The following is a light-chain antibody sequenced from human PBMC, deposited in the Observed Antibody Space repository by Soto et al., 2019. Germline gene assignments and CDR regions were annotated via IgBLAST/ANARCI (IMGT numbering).Light chain of an antibody. CDR2: GAS. Sequence: EIVMTPSPATLSLSPGERATLSCRASQSISSNVAWYQQKPGQAPRFLMYGASTRATGTPARFSGSGSGTEFTLTISSLQSEDFAVYYCQQYNKWPRTFGQGTKVEV. J-gene: IGKJ1*01. CDR1: QSISSN. CDR3: QQYNKWPRT. V-gene: IGKV3-15*01.